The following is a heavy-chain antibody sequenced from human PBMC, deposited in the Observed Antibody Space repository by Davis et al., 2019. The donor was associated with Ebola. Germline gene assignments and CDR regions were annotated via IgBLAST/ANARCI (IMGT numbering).Heavy chain of an antibody. J-gene: IGHJ4*02. V-gene: IGHV3-49*04. CDR3: ICSQQPFDY. D-gene: IGHD3-10*02. CDR1: GFTFGDYA. CDR2: IRSKAYDGTT. Sequence: PGGSLRLSCTASGFTFGDYAMSWVRQAPGKGLEWVGFIRSKAYDGTTENAASVKGRFTISRDDSKSIAYLQMNSLKTEDTAVYYCICSQQPFDYWGQGTLVTVSS.